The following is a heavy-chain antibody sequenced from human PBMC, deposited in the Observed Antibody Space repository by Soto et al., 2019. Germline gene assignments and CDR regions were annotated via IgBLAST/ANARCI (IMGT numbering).Heavy chain of an antibody. J-gene: IGHJ3*02. CDR2: IWYDGSNK. Sequence: GGSLRLSCAASGFTFSSYGMHWVRQAPGKGLEWVAVIWYDGSNKYYADSVKGRFTISRDNSKNTLYLQMNSLRAEATAVYYCARDSWGIAAAGTGAFDIWGQGTMVTVSS. CDR1: GFTFSSYG. CDR3: ARDSWGIAAAGTGAFDI. D-gene: IGHD6-13*01. V-gene: IGHV3-33*08.